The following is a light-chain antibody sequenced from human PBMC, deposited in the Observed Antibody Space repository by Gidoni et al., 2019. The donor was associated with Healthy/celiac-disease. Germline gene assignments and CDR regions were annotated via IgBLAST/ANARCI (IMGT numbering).Light chain of an antibody. CDR2: AAS. Sequence: IQITHSPSSLSASVGDRVTITCRASQSISSYLNWYQQKPGKATKLLIYAASSLKSGVPSRLSGSGSGTDVTLTISSLQPEDFATYYCQQSYSAPLSFGPGTKVDIK. J-gene: IGKJ3*01. V-gene: IGKV1-39*01. CDR1: QSISSY. CDR3: QQSYSAPLS.